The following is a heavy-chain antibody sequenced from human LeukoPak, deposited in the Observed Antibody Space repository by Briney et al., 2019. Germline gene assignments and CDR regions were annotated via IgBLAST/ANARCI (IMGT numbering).Heavy chain of an antibody. Sequence: ASAKVSCKASGYTFTTYEINWVRQAAGQGLEWMGWMNPNSGNTGYAQKFQGRLTITRDASISTAYMELSSLRSDDTAVYYCARTKPDNSEMYNWGQGTLVTVSS. J-gene: IGHJ4*02. D-gene: IGHD3-22*01. CDR3: ARTKPDNSEMYN. CDR2: MNPNSGNT. CDR1: GYTFTTYE. V-gene: IGHV1-8*03.